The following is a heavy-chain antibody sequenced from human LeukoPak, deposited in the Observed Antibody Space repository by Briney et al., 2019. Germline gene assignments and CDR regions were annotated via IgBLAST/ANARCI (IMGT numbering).Heavy chain of an antibody. Sequence: RWASVKVSCKASGYTFTSYAMHWVRQAPGQRLEWMGWINAGNGNTKYSQKFQGRVTITRDTSASTAYMELSSLRSEDTAVYYCARDEITMVRGVTNGTDVWGKGTTVTVSS. J-gene: IGHJ6*04. V-gene: IGHV1-3*01. CDR3: ARDEITMVRGVTNGTDV. D-gene: IGHD3-10*01. CDR1: GYTFTSYA. CDR2: INAGNGNT.